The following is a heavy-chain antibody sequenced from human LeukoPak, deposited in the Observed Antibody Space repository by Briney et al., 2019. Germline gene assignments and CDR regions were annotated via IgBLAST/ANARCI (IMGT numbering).Heavy chain of an antibody. CDR2: VDYTGST. CDR3: ARQGFTGAWSYWLDY. CDR1: AGSISTYY. D-gene: IGHD6-19*01. Sequence: NPSETLSLTCTVSAGSISTYYWSWIRQSPRKGLEWIGYVDYTGSTIYNPSVKSRVTISVDRSRNQFFLRLQSVTAADTAVYYCARQGFTGAWSYWLDYWGQGILVTVSS. J-gene: IGHJ4*02. V-gene: IGHV4-59*08.